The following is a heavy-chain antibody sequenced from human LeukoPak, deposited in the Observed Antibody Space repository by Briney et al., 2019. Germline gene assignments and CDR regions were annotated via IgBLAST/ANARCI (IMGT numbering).Heavy chain of an antibody. V-gene: IGHV3-23*01. D-gene: IGHD6-13*01. CDR3: AKCYWGIAAAGTMDY. CDR2: ISGSGGST. J-gene: IGHJ4*02. CDR1: GFTFSDYY. Sequence: GGSLRLSCAASGFTFSDYYMSWIRQAPGKGLEWVSAISGSGGSTYYADSVKGRFTISRDNSKNTLYLQMNSLRAEDTAVYYCAKCYWGIAAAGTMDYWGQGTLVTVSS.